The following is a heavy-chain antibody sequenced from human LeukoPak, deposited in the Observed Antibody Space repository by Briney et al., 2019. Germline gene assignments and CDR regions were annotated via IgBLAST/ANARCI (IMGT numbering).Heavy chain of an antibody. CDR1: GYTFTSYD. Sequence: GASVKVSCKASGYTFTSYDINWVRQAPGQGLEWMGGIIPIFGTANYAQKFQGRVTITADESTSTAYMELSSLRSEDTAVYYCARDRAAEGAFDIWGQGTMVTVSS. J-gene: IGHJ3*02. CDR3: ARDRAAEGAFDI. CDR2: IIPIFGTA. V-gene: IGHV1-69*13. D-gene: IGHD6-13*01.